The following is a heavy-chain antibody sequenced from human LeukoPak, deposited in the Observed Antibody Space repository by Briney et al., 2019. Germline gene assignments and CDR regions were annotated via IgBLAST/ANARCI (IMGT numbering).Heavy chain of an antibody. CDR1: GFTFSSYA. CDR2: ISGSGGST. V-gene: IGHV3-23*01. Sequence: PGGSLRLSCAASGFTFSSYAMSWVRQAPGKGLEWVSAISGSGGSTYYADSVKGRFTISRDNSKNTLYLQMNSLRAEDTAVYYCAKAPVLRFLEWLSSYYFDYWGQGTLVTVSS. CDR3: AKAPVLRFLEWLSSYYFDY. J-gene: IGHJ4*02. D-gene: IGHD3-3*01.